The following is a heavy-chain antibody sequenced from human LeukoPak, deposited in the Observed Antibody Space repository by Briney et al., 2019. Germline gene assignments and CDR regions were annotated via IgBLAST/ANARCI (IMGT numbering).Heavy chain of an antibody. CDR3: ARQISDYYYYYIDV. CDR2: IYYSGTT. Sequence: SETLSLTCTVSSGSISSSHYYWDWIRQPPGTGLEWIGTIYYSGTTYYNPSLESRATISVDASKNQFYLMLNSVTAADTAVYYCARQISDYYYYYIDVWGKGTTVTVSS. V-gene: IGHV4-39*01. D-gene: IGHD3-3*01. CDR1: SGSISSSHYY. J-gene: IGHJ6*03.